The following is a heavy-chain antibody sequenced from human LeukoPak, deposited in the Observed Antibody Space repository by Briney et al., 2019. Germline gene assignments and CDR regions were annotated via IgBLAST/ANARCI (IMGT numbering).Heavy chain of an antibody. CDR2: MNPNSGST. CDR1: GYTFTSYD. J-gene: IGHJ4*02. D-gene: IGHD3-10*01. Sequence: ASVKVSCKASGYTFTSYDINWVRQATGQGLEWMGWMNPNSGSTGSAQKFRGRVTMTRNTSISTAYMELSSLRSEDTAVYYCARGRLVRGDYLDHWGQGTLVTVSS. CDR3: ARGRLVRGDYLDH. V-gene: IGHV1-8*01.